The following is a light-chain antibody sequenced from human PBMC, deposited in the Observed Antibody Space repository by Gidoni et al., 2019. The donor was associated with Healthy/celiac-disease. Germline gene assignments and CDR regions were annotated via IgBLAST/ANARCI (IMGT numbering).Light chain of an antibody. V-gene: IGKV3-20*01. Sequence: EIVLTQSPGTLSLSPGERATLSCRASQSVSSSYLAWYQQKPGQAPRLLIYGASSRATGIPDRFSGSGSGTDFTLTISRLEPEDFAVYSCQQYGSSPKTFXYXTKVEIK. CDR3: QQYGSSPKT. J-gene: IGKJ1*01. CDR2: GAS. CDR1: QSVSSSY.